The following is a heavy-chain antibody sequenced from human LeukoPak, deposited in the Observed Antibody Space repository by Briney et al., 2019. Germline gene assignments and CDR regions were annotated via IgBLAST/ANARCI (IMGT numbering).Heavy chain of an antibody. CDR3: ARGAYYYDSSGYSY. CDR1: GFTFSRYS. J-gene: IGHJ4*02. Sequence: PGGSLRLSCAASGFTFSRYSMNWLRQAPGRGVECVSSISSSSSYIYYAASAQARFTISKDNAKNSLYLQMNSLRAADTPVYHCARGAYYYDSSGYSYWGPGTLVTASP. D-gene: IGHD3-22*01. V-gene: IGHV3-21*01. CDR2: ISSSSSYI.